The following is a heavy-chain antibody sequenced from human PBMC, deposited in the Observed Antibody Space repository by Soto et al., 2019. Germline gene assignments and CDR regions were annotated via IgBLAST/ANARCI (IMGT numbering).Heavy chain of an antibody. Sequence: SETLSLTCSVSGGSINSGDYYWSWIRQSPGKGLEWIGYIYYSGSTYYNPSLRSRSTISIDTSKNQFFLDVDSVTAADTAVYYCARLYTGYEAFDYWGQGTLVTVSS. CDR3: ARLYTGYEAFDY. CDR2: IYYSGST. J-gene: IGHJ4*02. CDR1: GGSINSGDYY. V-gene: IGHV4-30-4*01. D-gene: IGHD5-12*01.